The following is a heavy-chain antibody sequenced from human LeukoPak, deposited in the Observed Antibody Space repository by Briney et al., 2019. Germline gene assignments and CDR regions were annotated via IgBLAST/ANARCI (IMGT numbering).Heavy chain of an antibody. J-gene: IGHJ4*02. CDR3: AKPGYYGSRSYMDY. D-gene: IGHD3-10*01. CDR1: GFTFSSYG. V-gene: IGHV3-30*18. Sequence: PGGSLRLSCAASGFTFSSYGMHWVRQAPGKGLEWVAVISYDGSNTYYADSVKGRFTISRDNYKNMLYLQMNSLRAEDTAVDYCAKPGYYGSRSYMDYWGQGTLVTVSS. CDR2: ISYDGSNT.